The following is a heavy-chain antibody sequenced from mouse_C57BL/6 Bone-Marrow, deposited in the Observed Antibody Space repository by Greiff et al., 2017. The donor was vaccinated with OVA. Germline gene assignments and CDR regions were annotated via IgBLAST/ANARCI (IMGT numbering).Heavy chain of an antibody. CDR2: IYPRSGTT. D-gene: IGHD1-1*01. CDR3: ARTLITTVVATDWYVDV. Sequence: VQLQQSGAALARPGASVKLSCKASGYTFTSYGISWVKQRTGQGLEWIGEIYPRSGTTYYNEKFKGKATLTADKSSSTAYMELRSLTSEDSAVYCCARTLITTVVATDWYVDVWGTGTTVTVSA. V-gene: IGHV1-81*01. J-gene: IGHJ1*03. CDR1: GYTFTSYG.